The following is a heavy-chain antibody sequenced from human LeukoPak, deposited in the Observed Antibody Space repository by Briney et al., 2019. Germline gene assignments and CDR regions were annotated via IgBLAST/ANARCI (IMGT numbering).Heavy chain of an antibody. V-gene: IGHV3-11*01. CDR1: GFTFSDYY. CDR3: ARDRLGSGTYYRDDY. J-gene: IGHJ4*02. D-gene: IGHD3-10*01. CDR2: ISGSGTTI. Sequence: GGSLRLSCAASGFTFSDYYMSWIRQAPGKGLEWLSYISGSGTTIYYADSVKGRFTISRDNAKNSLYLQMNTLRAEDTAVYYCARDRLGSGTYYRDDYWGQGTLVTVSS.